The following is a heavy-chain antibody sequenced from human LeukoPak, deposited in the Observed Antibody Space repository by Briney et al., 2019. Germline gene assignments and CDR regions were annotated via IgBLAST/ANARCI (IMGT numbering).Heavy chain of an antibody. CDR3: ARDVDGLGIDY. D-gene: IGHD3/OR15-3a*01. CDR1: GVSISSSY. V-gene: IGHV4-59*01. CDR2: IFYSGST. J-gene: IGHJ4*02. Sequence: TSETLSLTCTLSGVSISSSYWTWIRQPPGKGLEWIGYIFYSGSTNYNPSLKSRGTISVDTSRNQFSLKLTSVTAADTAIYYCARDVDGLGIDYWGQGALVTVSS.